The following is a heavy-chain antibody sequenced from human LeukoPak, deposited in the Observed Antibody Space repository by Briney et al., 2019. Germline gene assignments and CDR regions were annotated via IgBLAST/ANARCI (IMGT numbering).Heavy chain of an antibody. J-gene: IGHJ6*03. CDR1: GFTFSIYS. Sequence: PGGSLRLSCAFPGFTFSIYSMNWVRQARGRGLEWVSSIRSLCSYIYYADSVKGRFTISRGNAKNRLHLPMKRLISGDTAVYYCAREPALEWLLDPPGHYYYTDVWGKGTTVTVSS. D-gene: IGHD3-3*01. CDR3: AREPALEWLLDPPGHYYYTDV. V-gene: IGHV3-21*01. CDR2: IRSLCSYI.